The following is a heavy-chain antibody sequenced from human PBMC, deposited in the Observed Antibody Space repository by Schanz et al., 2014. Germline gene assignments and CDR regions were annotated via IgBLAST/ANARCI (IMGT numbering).Heavy chain of an antibody. CDR1: GFTFSSYA. J-gene: IGHJ6*02. CDR3: ARDFLLEQLGYSHYYYAMDV. D-gene: IGHD2-15*01. CDR2: MNESHSTI. V-gene: IGHV3-23*01. Sequence: EVQLLESGGGLVQPGGSLRLSCATSGFTFSSYAMGWVRQARGKGLEWVSAMNESHSTIYYADSVRGRFTISRDNAENALYLQMNSLRAEDTAVYYCARDFLLEQLGYSHYYYAMDVWGQGTLVAVS.